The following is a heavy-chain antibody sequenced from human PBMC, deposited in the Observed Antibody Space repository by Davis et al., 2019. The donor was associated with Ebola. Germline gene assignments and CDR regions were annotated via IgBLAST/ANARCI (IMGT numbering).Heavy chain of an antibody. D-gene: IGHD6-13*01. J-gene: IGHJ6*03. V-gene: IGHV4-34*01. CDR1: GGSFSGYY. CDR3: AKDPIAAAGPYYYYYMDV. CDR2: INQSGKT. Sequence: SETLSLTCAVYGGSFSGYYWSWIRQPPGKGLEWIGEINQSGKTNYNSSLKSRVTISVDTSKNQFSLKLNSVTAADTAVYYCAKDPIAAAGPYYYYYMDVWGKGTTVTVSS.